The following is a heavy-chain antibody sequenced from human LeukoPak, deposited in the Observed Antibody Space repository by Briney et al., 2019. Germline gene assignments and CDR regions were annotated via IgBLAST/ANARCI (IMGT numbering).Heavy chain of an antibody. CDR3: ARGYCSGGSCYYFDL. CDR1: GGSISSYY. Sequence: SETLSLTCTVSGGSISSYYWSWIRQPPGQGLEWIGYIYYSGSTNYNPSLKSRVTISVDTSKNQFSLRLNSVTAADTAVYYCARGYCSGGSCYYFDLWGRGTLVTVSS. J-gene: IGHJ2*01. CDR2: IYYSGST. V-gene: IGHV4-59*01. D-gene: IGHD2-15*01.